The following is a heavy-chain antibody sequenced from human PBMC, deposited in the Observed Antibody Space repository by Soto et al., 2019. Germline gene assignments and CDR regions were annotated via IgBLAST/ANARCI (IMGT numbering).Heavy chain of an antibody. CDR2: IYYSGST. J-gene: IGHJ6*02. CDR3: ARVAVHDFCSGPPRYGMDV. CDR1: GGSISSGGSY. Sequence: QVQLQESGLGLVKPSQTLSLTCTVSGGSISSGGSYWSWIRQHPGKGLEWIGDIYYSGSTSYNPSLKSRVTISVDTSKNQFSLKLSSVTAADTAVYYCARVAVHDFCSGPPRYGMDVWGQGTTVTVSS. V-gene: IGHV4-31*03. D-gene: IGHD3-3*01.